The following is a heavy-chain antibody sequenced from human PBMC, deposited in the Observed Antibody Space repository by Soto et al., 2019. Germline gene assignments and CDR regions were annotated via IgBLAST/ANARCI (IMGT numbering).Heavy chain of an antibody. Sequence: SETLSLTCAVYGGSFSGYYWSWIRQPPGKGLEWIGEINHSGSTNYNPSLKSRVTISVDTSKNQFSLKLSSVTAADTAVYYCARGRNFNFLGYCSSTSCYRLNWFDPWGQGTLVTVSS. CDR2: INHSGST. V-gene: IGHV4-34*01. CDR1: GGSFSGYY. D-gene: IGHD2-2*01. CDR3: ARGRNFNFLGYCSSTSCYRLNWFDP. J-gene: IGHJ5*02.